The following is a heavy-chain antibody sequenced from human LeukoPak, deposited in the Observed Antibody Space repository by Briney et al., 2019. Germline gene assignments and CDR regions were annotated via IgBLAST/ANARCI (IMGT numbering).Heavy chain of an antibody. CDR2: IYTSGST. J-gene: IGHJ3*02. D-gene: IGHD5-24*01. V-gene: IGHV4-61*02. Sequence: SETLSLTCTVSGGSISSGSYYWSWIRQPAGKGLEWIGRIYTSGSTNYNPSLKSRVTISVDTSKNQFSLKLSSVTAADTAVYYCAMRRVEMATIYAFDIWGRGTMVTVSS. CDR3: AMRRVEMATIYAFDI. CDR1: GGSISSGSYY.